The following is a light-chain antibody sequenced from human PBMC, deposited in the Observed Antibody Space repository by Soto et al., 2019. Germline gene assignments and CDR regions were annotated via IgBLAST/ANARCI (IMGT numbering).Light chain of an antibody. CDR3: HQYGSSPRT. CDR1: QSVDSSH. Sequence: EIVLTQSPGTLSLSPGERATLSCRASQSVDSSHLAWYQHRPGRAPRLLVYGASRRATGIPDRFSGSGSGTDFTLTISRLEPEDFAVYYCHQYGSSPRTFGPGTKVDIK. CDR2: GAS. V-gene: IGKV3-20*01. J-gene: IGKJ1*01.